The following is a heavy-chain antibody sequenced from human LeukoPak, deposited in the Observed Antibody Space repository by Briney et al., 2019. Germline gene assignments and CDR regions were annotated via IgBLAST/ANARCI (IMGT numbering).Heavy chain of an antibody. J-gene: IGHJ4*02. V-gene: IGHV3-11*01. Sequence: SGGSLRLSCAASGFTFRNFFMTWIRQTRGKGLEWVSYIGSSGNTIYYADSVKGRFTISRDNARNSVYLHMTSLRGEDTAVYYCARDSRGTQWVLTIDSWGQGNLVPVSS. CDR1: GFTFRNFF. D-gene: IGHD1-26*01. CDR2: IGSSGNTI. CDR3: ARDSRGTQWVLTIDS.